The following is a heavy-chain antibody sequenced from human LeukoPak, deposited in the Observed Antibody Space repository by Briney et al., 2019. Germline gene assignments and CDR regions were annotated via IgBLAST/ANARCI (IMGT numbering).Heavy chain of an antibody. D-gene: IGHD3-9*01. V-gene: IGHV1-69*06. CDR1: GGTFSSYA. CDR3: ARIVLRYFDWLGRAAFDI. Sequence: SVKVSCKASGGTFSSYAISWVRQAPGQGLEWMGGIIPIFGTANYAQKFQGRVTITADKSTSTAYMELSSLRSEDTAVYYCARIVLRYFDWLGRAAFDIWGQGTMVTVSS. CDR2: IIPIFGTA. J-gene: IGHJ3*02.